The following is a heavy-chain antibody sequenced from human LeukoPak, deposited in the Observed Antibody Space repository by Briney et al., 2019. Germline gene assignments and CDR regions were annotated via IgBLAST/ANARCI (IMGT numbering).Heavy chain of an antibody. D-gene: IGHD6-13*01. CDR1: GGSISSYY. V-gene: IGHV4-59*01. CDR3: ARGIAAAGTLDY. J-gene: IGHJ4*02. Sequence: SETLSLTCTVSGGSISSYYWSWIRQPPGKGLEWIGYIYYSGNTNYNPSLKSRVTISVDTSKNQFSLKLRSVNDADTAVYYCARGIAAAGTLDYWGQGTLVTVSS. CDR2: IYYSGNT.